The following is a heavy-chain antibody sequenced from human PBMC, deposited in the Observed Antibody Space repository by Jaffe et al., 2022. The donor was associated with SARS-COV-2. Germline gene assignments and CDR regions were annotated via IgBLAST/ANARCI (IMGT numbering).Heavy chain of an antibody. Sequence: EVQLVQSGAEVKKPGESLKISCKGFGYSFTNYWIGWVRQMPGKGLEWMGIIYPGDSDTIYSPSFQGQVTLSADKSISTAYLQWSSLKASDTAMYYCARQDCSGGSCNRNYYGMDVWGQGTTVTVSS. J-gene: IGHJ6*02. CDR1: GYSFTNYW. CDR3: ARQDCSGGSCNRNYYGMDV. D-gene: IGHD2-15*01. CDR2: IYPGDSDT. V-gene: IGHV5-51*01.